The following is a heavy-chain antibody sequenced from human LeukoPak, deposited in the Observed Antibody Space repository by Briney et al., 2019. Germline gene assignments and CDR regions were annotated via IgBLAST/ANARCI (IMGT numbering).Heavy chain of an antibody. CDR2: MNPNSGNT. Sequence: ASVKVSCKASGYTFTSYDINWVRQATGQGLEWMGWMNPNSGNTGYAQKFQGRVTMTRNTSISTAYMELSSLRSEDTAVYYCARAEVAYYGSGSYFPSVAFDIWGQRAMVIVSS. CDR3: ARAEVAYYGSGSYFPSVAFDI. J-gene: IGHJ3*02. V-gene: IGHV1-8*01. CDR1: GYTFTSYD. D-gene: IGHD3-10*01.